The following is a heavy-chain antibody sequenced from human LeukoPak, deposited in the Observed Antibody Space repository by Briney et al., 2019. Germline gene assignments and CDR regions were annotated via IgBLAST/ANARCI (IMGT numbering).Heavy chain of an antibody. J-gene: IGHJ4*02. CDR1: GFTFDVYA. CDR3: AKVMYGSGSIEIDY. Sequence: GGSVRLSCAVSGFTFDVYAMHGVRRAPGKGLEWVSLISRDGGSRYYADAVKGRFTITRDNSKSSLYLQMNSLRTEDTALYYCAKVMYGSGSIEIDYWGQGTLFTVSS. D-gene: IGHD3-10*01. V-gene: IGHV3-43*01. CDR2: ISRDGGSR.